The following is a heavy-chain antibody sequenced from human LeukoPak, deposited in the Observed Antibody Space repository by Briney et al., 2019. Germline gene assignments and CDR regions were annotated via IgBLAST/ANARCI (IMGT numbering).Heavy chain of an antibody. D-gene: IGHD3-9*01. Sequence: GGSLRLSCAASGFTFSSFSMNWVRQAPGKGLEWVSSISSSSSYIYYADSVKGRFTISRDNAKNSLYLQMNSLRAEDTAVYYCTRERANYDILTGYWILDYWGQGTLVTVSS. CDR3: TRERANYDILTGYWILDY. J-gene: IGHJ4*02. V-gene: IGHV3-21*01. CDR1: GFTFSSFS. CDR2: ISSSSSYI.